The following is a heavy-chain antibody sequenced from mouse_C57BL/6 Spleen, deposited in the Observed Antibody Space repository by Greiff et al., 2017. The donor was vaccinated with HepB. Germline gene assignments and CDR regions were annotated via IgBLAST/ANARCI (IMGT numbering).Heavy chain of an antibody. J-gene: IGHJ4*01. D-gene: IGHD1-1*01. V-gene: IGHV5-17*01. CDR2: ISSGSSTI. Sequence: EVQGVESGGGLVKPGGSLKLSCAASGFTFSDYGMHWVRQAPEKGLEWVAYISSGSSTIYYADTVKGRFTISRDNAKNTLFLQMTSLRSEDTAMYYCATTTVVGYYYAMDYWGQGTSVTVSS. CDR3: ATTTVVGYYYAMDY. CDR1: GFTFSDYG.